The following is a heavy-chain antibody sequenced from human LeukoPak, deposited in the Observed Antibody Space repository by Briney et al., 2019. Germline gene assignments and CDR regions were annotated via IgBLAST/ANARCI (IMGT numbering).Heavy chain of an antibody. D-gene: IGHD1-1*01. CDR3: AKLFCPTGRCSSNPFDY. V-gene: IGHV3-33*03. CDR2: IWYDGSNK. Sequence: PGRSLRLSCAASGFTFSSYGMHWVRQAPGKGLEWVAVIWYDGSNKYYADSVKGRFTISRDNSKSTLYLQMDSLRVEDTAIYYCAKLFCPTGRCSSNPFDYWGQGTLVTVSS. CDR1: GFTFSSYG. J-gene: IGHJ4*02.